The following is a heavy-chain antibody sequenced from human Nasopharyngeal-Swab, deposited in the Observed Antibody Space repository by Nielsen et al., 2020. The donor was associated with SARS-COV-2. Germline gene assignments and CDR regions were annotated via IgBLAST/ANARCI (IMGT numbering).Heavy chain of an antibody. J-gene: IGHJ4*02. D-gene: IGHD3-3*01. Sequence: VRQAPGKGLEWVSSISSSSSYIYYADSVKGRFTISRDNAKNSLYLQMNSLRAEDTAVHYCAKGYYDFWSGHYWGQGTLVTVSS. CDR3: AKGYYDFWSGHY. CDR2: ISSSSSYI. V-gene: IGHV3-21*01.